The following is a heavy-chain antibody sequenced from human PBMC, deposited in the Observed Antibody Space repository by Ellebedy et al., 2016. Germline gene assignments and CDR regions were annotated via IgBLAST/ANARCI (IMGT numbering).Heavy chain of an antibody. CDR1: GFTFSSYA. CDR2: ISSNGGST. Sequence: GGSLRLSCSASGFTFSSYAMHWVRQAPGKGLEYVSAISSNGGSTYYADSVKGRFTISRDNSKNTLYLQMSSLRAEDTAVYYCAGGAYGPLIFYGMDVWGQGTTVTVSS. J-gene: IGHJ6*02. CDR3: AGGAYGPLIFYGMDV. D-gene: IGHD3/OR15-3a*01. V-gene: IGHV3-64D*06.